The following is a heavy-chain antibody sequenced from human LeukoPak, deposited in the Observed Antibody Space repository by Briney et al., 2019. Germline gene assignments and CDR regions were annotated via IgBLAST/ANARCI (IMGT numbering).Heavy chain of an antibody. CDR3: ARGSGSYDHDAFDI. V-gene: IGHV4-61*08. Sequence: SETLSLTCTVSGGSISSGGYYWSWIRQHPGKGLEWIGYIYYSGSTNYNPSLKSRVTISVDTSKNQFSLKLSSVTAADTAVYYCARGSGSYDHDAFDIWGQGTMVTVSS. CDR2: IYYSGST. CDR1: GGSISSGGYY. D-gene: IGHD1-26*01. J-gene: IGHJ3*02.